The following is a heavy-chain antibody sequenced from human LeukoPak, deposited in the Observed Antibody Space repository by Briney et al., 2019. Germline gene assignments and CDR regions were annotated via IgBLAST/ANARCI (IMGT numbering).Heavy chain of an antibody. CDR3: ARAEGSGWYLRPFDY. V-gene: IGHV3-30-3*01. J-gene: IGHJ4*02. CDR1: GFSFNTYA. D-gene: IGHD6-19*01. CDR2: ISYDGSIK. Sequence: GGSLRLSCTASGFSFNTYAIHWVRQAPGKGLEWVTVISYDGSIKYYADSVKGRFTISRDNSKNTLYLQMNSLKPEDTAVYYCARAEGSGWYLRPFDYWGQGTLVTVSS.